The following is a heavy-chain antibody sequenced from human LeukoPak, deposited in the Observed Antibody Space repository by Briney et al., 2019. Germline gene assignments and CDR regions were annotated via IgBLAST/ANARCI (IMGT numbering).Heavy chain of an antibody. V-gene: IGHV4-39*01. J-gene: IGHJ4*02. Sequence: SETLSLTCTVSGDSIRTTSYWWGWIRQSPAKGLEWIGSMSYIGLTSYNPSLKSRVTISVDTPKNQFSLHLSSVTAADTAVYYCTRLPLDYSLDYWGQGTLVSVSS. D-gene: IGHD4-11*01. CDR3: TRLPLDYSLDY. CDR2: MSYIGLT. CDR1: GDSIRTTSYW.